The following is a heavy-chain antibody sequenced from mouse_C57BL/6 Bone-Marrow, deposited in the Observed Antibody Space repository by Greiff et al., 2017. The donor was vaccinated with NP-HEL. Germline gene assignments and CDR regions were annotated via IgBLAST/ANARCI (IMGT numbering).Heavy chain of an antibody. Sequence: EVHLVESGGDLVKPGGSLKLSCAASGFTFSSYGMSWVRQTPDKRLEWVATISSGGSYTYYPDSVKGRFTISRDNAKNTLYLQMSSLKSEDTALYYCARPKVDYRGQGTSVTVSS. V-gene: IGHV5-6*01. CDR2: ISSGGSYT. CDR3: ARPKVDY. J-gene: IGHJ4*01. CDR1: GFTFSSYG.